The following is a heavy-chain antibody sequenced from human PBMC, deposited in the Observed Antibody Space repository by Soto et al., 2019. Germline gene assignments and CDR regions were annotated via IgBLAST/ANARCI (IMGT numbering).Heavy chain of an antibody. J-gene: IGHJ5*02. D-gene: IGHD6-6*01. CDR3: VRDVAGGARFVRFDL. CDR2: IYSGGSGR. CDR1: GLSVTNSH. V-gene: IGHV3-53*01. Sequence: GGSLRLSCAASGLSVTNSHISWVRQAPGKGLEWVSLIYSGGSGRRYADSVKGRFIVSRDNSKNTVNLQMNSLRVEDTAIYYCVRDVAGGARFVRFDLWGQGTVVTVS.